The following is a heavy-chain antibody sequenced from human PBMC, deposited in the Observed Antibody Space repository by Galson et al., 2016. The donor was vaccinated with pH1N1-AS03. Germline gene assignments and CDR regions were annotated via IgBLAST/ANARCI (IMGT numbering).Heavy chain of an antibody. CDR3: ARDRHYDSSGRYFYESEH. V-gene: IGHV1-69*13. Sequence: SVKVSCKASGGTFSNYAISWMRQAPGQGLEWMRGIHPIFGTPSHAQKFRGRLTVTADASTSAAYMELSSLTSEDTAIYYCARDRHYDSSGRYFYESEHWGQGTLVTVSS. CDR1: GGTFSNYA. J-gene: IGHJ4*02. CDR2: IHPIFGTP. D-gene: IGHD3-22*01.